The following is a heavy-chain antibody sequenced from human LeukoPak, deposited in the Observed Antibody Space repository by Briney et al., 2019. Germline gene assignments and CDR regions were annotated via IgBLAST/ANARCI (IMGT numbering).Heavy chain of an antibody. Sequence: SETLSLTCTVSGGSISSYYWSWIRQPPGKGLEWVGYIYYSGSTNYNPSLKSRVTISVDTSKNQFSLKLSSVTAADTAVYYCARGGPLWFGEWRRFDPWGQGTLVTVSS. D-gene: IGHD3-10*01. CDR1: GGSISSYY. CDR3: ARGGPLWFGEWRRFDP. V-gene: IGHV4-59*01. J-gene: IGHJ5*02. CDR2: IYYSGST.